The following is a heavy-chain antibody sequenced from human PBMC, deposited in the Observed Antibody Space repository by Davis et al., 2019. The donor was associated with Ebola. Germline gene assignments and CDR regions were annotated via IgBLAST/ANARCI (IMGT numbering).Heavy chain of an antibody. V-gene: IGHV1-69*13. Sequence: SVKVSCKASGGTFSRYAISWVRQAPGQGLEWMGGIIPIFGTANYAQKFQGRVTITADESTSTAYMELSSLRSEDTAVYYCARGLQYRDAGWFDPWGQGTLVTVSS. CDR3: ARGLQYRDAGWFDP. D-gene: IGHD4-11*01. CDR1: GGTFSRYA. CDR2: IIPIFGTA. J-gene: IGHJ5*02.